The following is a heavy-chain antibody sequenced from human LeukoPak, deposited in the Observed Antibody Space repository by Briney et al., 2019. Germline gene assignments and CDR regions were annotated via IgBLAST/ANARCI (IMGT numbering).Heavy chain of an antibody. J-gene: IGHJ4*02. CDR2: IYHSGST. V-gene: IGHV4-38-2*02. Sequence: SETLSLTCSVSGYAISSGYFWGWIRQPPGKGLEWIGTIYHSGSTYYNPSLKSRVTISVDTSKNQFSLKLSSVTAADTAVYYCAKAQKQLVFSRGHNFDYWGQGTLVTVSS. CDR3: AKAQKQLVFSRGHNFDY. D-gene: IGHD6-6*01. CDR1: GYAISSGYF.